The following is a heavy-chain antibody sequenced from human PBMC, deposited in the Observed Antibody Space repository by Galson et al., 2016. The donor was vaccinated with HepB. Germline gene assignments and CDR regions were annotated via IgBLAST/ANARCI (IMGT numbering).Heavy chain of an antibody. D-gene: IGHD3-22*01. CDR2: INRSGST. CDR3: TTGYYDSSPYQIDY. J-gene: IGHJ4*02. Sequence: SETLSLTCAVYGGSFSAYYWSWIRQPPGKGLEWIGEINRSGSTNYNPSLKSRVTISLDRSKNQFSLKLSSVTAADTAVYYCTTGYYDSSPYQIDYWGQGTQVTVSS. V-gene: IGHV4-34*01. CDR1: GGSFSAYY.